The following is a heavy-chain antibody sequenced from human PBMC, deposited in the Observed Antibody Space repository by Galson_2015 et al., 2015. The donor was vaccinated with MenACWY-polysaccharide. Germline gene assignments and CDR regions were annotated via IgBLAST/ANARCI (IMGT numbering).Heavy chain of an antibody. J-gene: IGHJ6*02. CDR1: AFSFSSYW. CDR2: INSDGSRS. Sequence: SLRLSCAASAFSFSSYWMHWVRQAPGKGLVWVSRINSDGSRSSYADSVKGRLTISRDNAKNTLYLQMNSLRAEDTAVYYCARSYYYYDMDVWGQGTTVTVSS. V-gene: IGHV3-74*01. CDR3: ARSYYYYDMDV.